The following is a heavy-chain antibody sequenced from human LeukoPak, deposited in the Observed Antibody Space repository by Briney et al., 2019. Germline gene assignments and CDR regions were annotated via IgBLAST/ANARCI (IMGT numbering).Heavy chain of an antibody. CDR2: ISWNSGSI. CDR1: GFTFHNYA. Sequence: GGSLRLSCAASGFTFHNYAMHWVRQAPGKGLEWVSGISWNSGSIGYADSVKGRFTISRDNAKNSLYLQMNSLRAEDTAVYYCAKDGSPYWGQGTLVTVSS. V-gene: IGHV3-9*01. CDR3: AKDGSPY. J-gene: IGHJ4*02.